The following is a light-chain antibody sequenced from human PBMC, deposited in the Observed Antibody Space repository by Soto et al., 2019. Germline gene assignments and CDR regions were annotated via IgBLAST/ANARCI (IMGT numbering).Light chain of an antibody. CDR2: GAS. CDR3: QQYGSSPWIT. CDR1: QSVSRY. V-gene: IGKV3-20*01. Sequence: EIVLTQSPATLSLSPGERATLSCRASQSVSRYLAWYQQKPGQAPRLLIYGASSRATGIPDRFSGSGSGTDFTLTISRLEPEDFAVYYCQQYGSSPWITFGQGTRLEIK. J-gene: IGKJ5*01.